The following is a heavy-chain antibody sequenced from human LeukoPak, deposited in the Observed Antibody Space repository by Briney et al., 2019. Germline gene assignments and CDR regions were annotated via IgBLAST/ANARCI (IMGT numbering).Heavy chain of an antibody. CDR2: IYTTGST. CDR3: ARQDFGSGILPGY. CDR1: GASISPYY. J-gene: IGHJ4*02. V-gene: IGHV4-4*07. Sequence: DPSETLSLTCTVSGASISPYYWTWIRQPAGKGLEWIGHIYTTGSTYYNPSLKSRVTISIDTSKSHFSLKLSSVTAADMAVYYCARQDFGSGILPGYWGQGTLVTVSS. D-gene: IGHD3-10*01.